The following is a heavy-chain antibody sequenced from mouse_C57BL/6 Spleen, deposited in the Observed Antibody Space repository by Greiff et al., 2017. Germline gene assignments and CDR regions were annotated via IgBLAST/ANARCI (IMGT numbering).Heavy chain of an antibody. V-gene: IGHV1-15*01. D-gene: IGHD2-3*01. CDR2: IDPETGGT. CDR1: GYTFTDYE. Sequence: VQLQQSGAELVRPGASVTLSCKASGYTFTDYEMHWVKQTPVHGLEWIGAIDPETGGTAYNQKFKGKAILTADKSSSTAYMELRSLTSEDSAVYYCTRRGYYPLDYWGQGTTLTVSS. J-gene: IGHJ2*01. CDR3: TRRGYYPLDY.